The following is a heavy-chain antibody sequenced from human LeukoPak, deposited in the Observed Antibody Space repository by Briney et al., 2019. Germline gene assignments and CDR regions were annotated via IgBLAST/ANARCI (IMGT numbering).Heavy chain of an antibody. J-gene: IGHJ6*03. D-gene: IGHD3-16*01. CDR2: IIPIFGTA. CDR1: GGTFSSYA. V-gene: IGHV1-69*06. CDR3: ARETSQKGAHYMDV. Sequence: SVKVSCKASGGTFSSYAISWVRQAPGQGLEWMGGIIPIFGTANYAQKFQGRVTITADKSTSTAYMELSSLRSEDTAVYYCARETSQKGAHYMDVWGKGTTVTISS.